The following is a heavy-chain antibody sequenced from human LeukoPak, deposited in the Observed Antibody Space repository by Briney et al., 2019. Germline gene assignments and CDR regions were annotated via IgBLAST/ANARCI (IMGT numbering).Heavy chain of an antibody. D-gene: IGHD6-19*01. V-gene: IGHV1-18*01. Sequence: ASVKVSCKASGYTFTSYGISWVRQAPGQGLEWMGWISAYNGNTNYAQKLQGRVTMTTDTSTSTAYVELRRLRSDDTAVYYCARGLSGWYIGDYWGQGTLVTVSS. CDR1: GYTFTSYG. CDR2: ISAYNGNT. J-gene: IGHJ4*02. CDR3: ARGLSGWYIGDY.